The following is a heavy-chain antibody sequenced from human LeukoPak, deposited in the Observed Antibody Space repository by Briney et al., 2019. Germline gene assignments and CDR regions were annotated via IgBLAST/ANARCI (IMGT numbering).Heavy chain of an antibody. CDR3: ARQPPQYYGMDV. CDR2: IYTSGST. J-gene: IGHJ6*02. D-gene: IGHD1-14*01. CDR1: GGSFSNYY. V-gene: IGHV4-4*07. Sequence: PSETLSLTCLVSGGSFSNYYWSWIRQPAGTGLEWIGRIYTSGSTNYNPSVMSRVTMSVDTSNNQFSLKLTSVTAADTAVYYCARQPPQYYGMDVWGQGTTVTVSS.